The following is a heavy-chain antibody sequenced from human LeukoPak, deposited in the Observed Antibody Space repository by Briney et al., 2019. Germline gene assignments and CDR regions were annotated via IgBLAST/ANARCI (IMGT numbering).Heavy chain of an antibody. V-gene: IGHV3-9*01. J-gene: IGHJ4*02. CDR1: GFTFDDYA. Sequence: PGRSLRLSCAASGFTFDDYAMHWLRQAPGKGLEGVSGISWNSGSIGYADSVKGRFTISRDNAKNSLYLQMNSLRAEDTALYYCAKGIGSGWYVTSFDYWGQGTLVTVSS. CDR2: ISWNSGSI. D-gene: IGHD6-19*01. CDR3: AKGIGSGWYVTSFDY.